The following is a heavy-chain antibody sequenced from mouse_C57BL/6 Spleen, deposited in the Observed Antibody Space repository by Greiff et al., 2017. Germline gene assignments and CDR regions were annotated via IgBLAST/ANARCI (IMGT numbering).Heavy chain of an antibody. V-gene: IGHV5-6*01. CDR1: GFTFSSYG. D-gene: IGHD4-1*01. CDR2: ISSGGSYT. J-gene: IGHJ2*01. Sequence: DVQLQESGGDLVKPGGSLKLSCAASGFTFSSYGMSWVRQTPDKRLEWVATISSGGSYTYYPDSVKGRFTISRDNAKNTLYLQMSSLKSEDTAMYYCARQTGRGDYFDYWGQGTTLTVSS. CDR3: ARQTGRGDYFDY.